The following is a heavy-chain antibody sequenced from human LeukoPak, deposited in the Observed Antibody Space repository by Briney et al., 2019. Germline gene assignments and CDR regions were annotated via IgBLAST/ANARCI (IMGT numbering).Heavy chain of an antibody. V-gene: IGHV4-34*01. CDR2: INHSGST. Sequence: SETLSLTCAVYGGSFSGYYWSWIRQPPGKGLEWIGEINHSGSTNYNPSLKSRVTISVDTSKNQFSLKLTSVTAADTAVYFCAAGGGYVLWAYWGQGTLVTVSS. CDR3: AAGGGYVLWAY. J-gene: IGHJ4*02. CDR1: GGSFSGYY. D-gene: IGHD5-12*01.